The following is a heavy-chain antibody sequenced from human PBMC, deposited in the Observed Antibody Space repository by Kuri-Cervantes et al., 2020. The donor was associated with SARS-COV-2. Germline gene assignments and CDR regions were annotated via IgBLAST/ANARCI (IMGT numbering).Heavy chain of an antibody. J-gene: IGHJ6*02. CDR1: GFTFSDYY. CDR3: ARTGLPGWYYYYGMDV. CDR2: ISSSGSTM. D-gene: IGHD2-15*01. V-gene: IGHV3-11*01. Sequence: GESLKISCAASGFTFSDYYMSSIRQAPGKGLEWVSYISSSGSTMYYADSVKGRFTISRDNAKNSLYLQMNSLRAEDTAVYYCARTGLPGWYYYYGMDVWGQGTTVTVSS.